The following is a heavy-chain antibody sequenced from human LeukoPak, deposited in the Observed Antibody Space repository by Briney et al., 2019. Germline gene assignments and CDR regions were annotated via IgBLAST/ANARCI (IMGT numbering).Heavy chain of an antibody. V-gene: IGHV4-59*01. CDR2: FYYSGST. Sequence: PSETLSLTCTVSGGSISSYYWNWIRQPPGKGLEWIGYFYYSGSTNYNPSLKSRVTISVDTSKNQLSLKLSSVTAADTAVYYCARGLGGSSGCFGYWGQGTLVTVSS. CDR3: ARGLGGSSGCFGY. D-gene: IGHD6-19*01. J-gene: IGHJ4*02. CDR1: GGSISSYY.